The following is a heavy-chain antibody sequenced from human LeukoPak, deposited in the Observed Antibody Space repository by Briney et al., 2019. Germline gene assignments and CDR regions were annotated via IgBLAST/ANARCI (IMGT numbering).Heavy chain of an antibody. J-gene: IGHJ6*02. CDR1: GFTFSSYA. Sequence: GGSLRLSCAASGFTFSSYAMSWVRQAPGKGLEWVSAISGSGGSTYYADSVKGRFTISRDNSKNTVYLQMNSLRAEDTALYYCARERDGYCGGDCYYYYGMDVWGQGTTVTVSS. V-gene: IGHV3-23*01. D-gene: IGHD2-21*02. CDR3: ARERDGYCGGDCYYYYGMDV. CDR2: ISGSGGST.